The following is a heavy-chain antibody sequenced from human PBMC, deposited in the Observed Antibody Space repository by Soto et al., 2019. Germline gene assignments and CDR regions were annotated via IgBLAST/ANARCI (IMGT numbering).Heavy chain of an antibody. J-gene: IGHJ4*02. V-gene: IGHV3-11*01. CDR1: GFTLSDYY. D-gene: IGHD2-21*01. CDR3: ARCLGDGDDNI. CDR2: ISISGTTI. Sequence: QVQLVESGGGLVKPGGSLRLSCAASGFTLSDYYMTWIRQAPGKGLEWVSDISISGTTIHYADSVRGRFTISRDNAKNSLCLQMNTLRAGDTAGYYCARCLGDGDDNIWGQGTMVTVSA.